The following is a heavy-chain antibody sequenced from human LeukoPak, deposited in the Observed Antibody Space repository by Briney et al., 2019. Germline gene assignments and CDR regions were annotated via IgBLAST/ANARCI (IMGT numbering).Heavy chain of an antibody. CDR2: LFHNGTT. CDR1: GDSVSTNLYY. CDR3: ARQGYGRSSFFDH. Sequence: ASETLSLTCTVSGDSVSTNLYYWGWIRQPPGKGREWIGNLFHNGTTYYNPSLKSRVSISVDTSKNQFSLKLNSVTAADTAVYYCARQGYGRSSFFDHWGQGTLVTVSS. D-gene: IGHD6-6*01. V-gene: IGHV4-39*01. J-gene: IGHJ4*02.